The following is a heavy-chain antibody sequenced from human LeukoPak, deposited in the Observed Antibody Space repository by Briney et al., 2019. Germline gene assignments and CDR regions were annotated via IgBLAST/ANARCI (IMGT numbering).Heavy chain of an antibody. CDR1: GCTFTSYG. Sequence: ASVKVSCKASGCTFTSYGISWVRQAPGQGLEWMGWISAYNGNTNYAQKLQGRVTMTTDTSTSTAYMELRSLRSDDTAVYYCAKTYYYDSSGYLWNYFDYWGQRTLVTVSS. V-gene: IGHV1-18*01. D-gene: IGHD3-22*01. CDR2: ISAYNGNT. CDR3: AKTYYYDSSGYLWNYFDY. J-gene: IGHJ4*02.